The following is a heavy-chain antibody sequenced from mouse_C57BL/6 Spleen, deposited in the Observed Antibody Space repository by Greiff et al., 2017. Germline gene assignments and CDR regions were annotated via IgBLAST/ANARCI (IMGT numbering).Heavy chain of an antibody. V-gene: IGHV1-42*01. Sequence: VQLQQSGPELVKPGASVKISCRASGYSFTGYYMNWVKQSPEKSLEWIGEINPSTGGTTYNQKFKAKATLTVDKSSSTAYMQLKSLTSEDSAVYYCARRDSNYVEDYWGQGTTLTVSS. CDR3: ARRDSNYVEDY. D-gene: IGHD2-5*01. CDR1: GYSFTGYY. CDR2: INPSTGGT. J-gene: IGHJ2*01.